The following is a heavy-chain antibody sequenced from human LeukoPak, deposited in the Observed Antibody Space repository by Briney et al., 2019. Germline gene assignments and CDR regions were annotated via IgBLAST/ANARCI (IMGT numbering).Heavy chain of an antibody. J-gene: IGHJ4*02. D-gene: IGHD2-15*01. CDR3: ARGGPGYCSGGGCYSWYYFDY. Sequence: KPSETLSLTCTVSGGSISSSSYYWGWIRQPPGKGLEWIGSIYYSGSTYYNPSLKSRVTISVDTSKNQFSLKLSSVTAADTAVYYCARGGPGYCSGGGCYSWYYFDYWGQGTLVTVSS. CDR2: IYYSGST. CDR1: GGSISSSSYY. V-gene: IGHV4-39*07.